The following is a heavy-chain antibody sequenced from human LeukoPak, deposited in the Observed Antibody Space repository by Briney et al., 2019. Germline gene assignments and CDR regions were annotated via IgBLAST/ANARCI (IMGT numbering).Heavy chain of an antibody. V-gene: IGHV3-7*01. J-gene: IGHJ4*02. CDR1: GFTFTNYW. CDR2: IKQDRSEK. D-gene: IGHD5-12*01. CDR3: ARLISGYDGLDY. Sequence: PGGSLRLSCAASGFTFTNYWMSWVRQAPGKGLELVANIKQDRSEKYYVDSVKGRFTISRDNAKNSLYLQMNSLRAEDTAVYYCARLISGYDGLDYWGQGTLVTVSS.